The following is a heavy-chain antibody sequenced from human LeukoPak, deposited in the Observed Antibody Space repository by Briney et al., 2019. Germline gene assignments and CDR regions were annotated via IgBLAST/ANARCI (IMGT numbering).Heavy chain of an antibody. Sequence: PSETLSLTCTVSGGSISSYYWSWIRQPPGKGLEWIGYIYYSGSTNYNPSLKSRVTISVDTSKNQFSLKLSSVTAADTAVYYCARARGYYDIDYWGQGTLVTVSS. D-gene: IGHD3-22*01. CDR2: IYYSGST. CDR1: GGSISSYY. V-gene: IGHV4-59*01. J-gene: IGHJ4*02. CDR3: ARARGYYDIDY.